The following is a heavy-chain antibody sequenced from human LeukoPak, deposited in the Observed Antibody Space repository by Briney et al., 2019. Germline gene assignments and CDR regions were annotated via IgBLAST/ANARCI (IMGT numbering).Heavy chain of an antibody. Sequence: GASVKVSCKASGGTFSSYAISWVRRAPGEGLEYVGGIIPVFGTTNYAQKFQGRVTFTADESTSTAYMELSSLRSEDTAVYYCGRVGKDPLTGYLHPHGIIDIWGQGTMVTVSS. J-gene: IGHJ3*02. CDR3: GRVGKDPLTGYLHPHGIIDI. CDR1: GGTFSSYA. D-gene: IGHD3-9*01. V-gene: IGHV1-69*13. CDR2: IIPVFGTT.